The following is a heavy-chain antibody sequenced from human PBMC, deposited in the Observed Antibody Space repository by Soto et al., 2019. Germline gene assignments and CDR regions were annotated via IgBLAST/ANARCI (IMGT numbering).Heavy chain of an antibody. CDR1: GGSIDSYY. D-gene: IGHD2-2*03. CDR3: ARDRWMSRGNWFDP. V-gene: IGHV4-59*12. J-gene: IGHJ5*02. CDR2: ISDSGTT. Sequence: QVELQQSGPGLVKASETLSLSCTVFGGSIDSYYWSWIRQAPGKGLEWIGHISDSGTTNYNPSLGSRVTISVDTSRKLFSLKLSSVTAADTAVYFCARDRWMSRGNWFDPWGPGTLVTVSS.